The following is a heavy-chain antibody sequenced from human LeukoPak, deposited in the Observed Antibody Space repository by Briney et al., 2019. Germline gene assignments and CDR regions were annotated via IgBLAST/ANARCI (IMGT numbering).Heavy chain of an antibody. J-gene: IGHJ5*02. V-gene: IGHV3-23*01. CDR3: AKVTGIAAAVSNWFDP. Sequence: GASLRLSCAASGFTFSSYAMSWVRQAPGKGLEWVSAISGSGGSTYYADSVKGRFTTSRDNSKNTLYLQMNSLRAEDTAVYYCAKVTGIAAAVSNWFDPWGQGTLVTVSS. CDR1: GFTFSSYA. D-gene: IGHD6-13*01. CDR2: ISGSGGST.